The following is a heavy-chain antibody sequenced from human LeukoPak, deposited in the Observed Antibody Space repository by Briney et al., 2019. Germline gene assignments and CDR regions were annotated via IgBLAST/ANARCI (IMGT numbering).Heavy chain of an antibody. Sequence: GGSLRLSCAASGFTFSSYGMPWVRQAPGKGLEWVAVISYDGSNKYYADSVKGRFTISRDNSKNTLYLQMNSLRAEDTAVYYCAKTGGTAAGPYYFDYWGQGTLVTASS. D-gene: IGHD6-13*01. CDR2: ISYDGSNK. CDR1: GFTFSSYG. V-gene: IGHV3-30*18. J-gene: IGHJ4*02. CDR3: AKTGGTAAGPYYFDY.